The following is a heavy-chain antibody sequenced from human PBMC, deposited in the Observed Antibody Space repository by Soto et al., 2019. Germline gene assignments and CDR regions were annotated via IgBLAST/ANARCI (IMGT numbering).Heavy chain of an antibody. Sequence: GGSLRLSCAASGFTFSNYAMSWVRQAPGKGLEWVSGISASGGTTYYTDSVKGRFTISRDNSKNTLYLQMDSLRAGDTAVYYCAKDLAQGSTLHRGLDPWGQGTLVTVSS. D-gene: IGHD2-2*01. CDR3: AKDLAQGSTLHRGLDP. CDR1: GFTFSNYA. V-gene: IGHV3-23*01. J-gene: IGHJ5*02. CDR2: ISASGGTT.